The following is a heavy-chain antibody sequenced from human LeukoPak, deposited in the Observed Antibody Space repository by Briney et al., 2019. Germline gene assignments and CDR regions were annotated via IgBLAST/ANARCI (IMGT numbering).Heavy chain of an antibody. J-gene: IGHJ4*02. Sequence: GGSLRLSCAASGFTFSSYAMSWVRQAPGKGPEWVSYITASGTAMFYADSVKGRFTISRDNAKNSLYLQMNSLRDEDTAVYYCASSGSYRFDYWGQGTLVTVSS. D-gene: IGHD1-26*01. CDR2: ITASGTAM. CDR1: GFTFSSYA. CDR3: ASSGSYRFDY. V-gene: IGHV3-48*02.